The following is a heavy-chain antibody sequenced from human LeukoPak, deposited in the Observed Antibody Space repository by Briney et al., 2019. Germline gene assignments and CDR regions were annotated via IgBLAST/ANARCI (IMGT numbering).Heavy chain of an antibody. D-gene: IGHD6-19*01. CDR3: AKDGYSSGWYVIYYYYGMDV. CDR2: IPYDGSNK. Sequence: GGPLRLSCAASGFTFSSYGMHWVRQAPGKGLEWVAVIPYDGSNKYYADSVKGRFTISRDNSKNTLYLQMNSLRAEDTAVYYCAKDGYSSGWYVIYYYYGMDVWGQGTTVTVSS. CDR1: GFTFSSYG. V-gene: IGHV3-30*18. J-gene: IGHJ6*02.